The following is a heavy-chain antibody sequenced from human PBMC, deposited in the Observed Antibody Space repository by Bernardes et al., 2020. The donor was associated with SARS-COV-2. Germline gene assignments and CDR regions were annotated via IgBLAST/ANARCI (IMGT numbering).Heavy chain of an antibody. CDR3: ARTDDHGNFDY. J-gene: IGHJ4*02. V-gene: IGHV4-34*01. Sequence: ETLSLTCAVYGGSFSGYYWSWIRQPPGKGLEWIGEINHSGSTNYNPSLKSRVTISVDTSKNQFSLKLSSVTAADTAVYYCARTDDHGNFDYWGQGTLVTVSS. CDR2: INHSGST. CDR1: GGSFSGYY.